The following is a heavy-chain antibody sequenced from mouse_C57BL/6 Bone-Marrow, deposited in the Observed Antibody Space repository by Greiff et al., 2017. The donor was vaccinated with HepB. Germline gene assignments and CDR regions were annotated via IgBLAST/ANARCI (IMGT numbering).Heavy chain of an antibody. Sequence: QVQLKESGAELVRPGASVTLSCKASGYTFTDYEMHWVKQTPVHGLEWIGAIDPETGGTAYNQKFKGKAILTADKSSSTAYMELRSLTSEDSAVYYCTKLGAMDYWGQGTSVTGSS. CDR1: GYTFTDYE. D-gene: IGHD4-1*01. CDR3: TKLGAMDY. CDR2: IDPETGGT. V-gene: IGHV1-15*01. J-gene: IGHJ4*01.